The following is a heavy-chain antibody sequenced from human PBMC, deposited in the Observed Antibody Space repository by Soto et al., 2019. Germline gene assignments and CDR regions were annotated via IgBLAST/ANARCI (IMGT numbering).Heavy chain of an antibody. CDR3: ARGYSGSLLDY. J-gene: IGHJ4*02. CDR1: GITLSGNS. D-gene: IGHD1-26*01. V-gene: IGHV3-66*01. CDR2: SYSDGTT. Sequence: GGSLRLSCAASGITLSGNSMNWVRQAPGKGLEGVSVSYSDGTTYYADSVKGRFTISRDNSRNTLFLQTNILRGEDTAVYYCARGYSGSLLDYWGQGTLVTVSS.